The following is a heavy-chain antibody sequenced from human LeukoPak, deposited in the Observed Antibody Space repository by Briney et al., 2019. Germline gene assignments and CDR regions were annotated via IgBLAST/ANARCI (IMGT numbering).Heavy chain of an antibody. CDR1: GGSISSSSYY. V-gene: IGHV4-61*01. Sequence: SETLSLTCTVSGGSISSSSYYWSWIRQPPGKGLEWIGYIYYSGSTNYIPSLKSRVTISVDTSKNQFSLKLSSVTAADTAVYYCARGGATIYISYFDYWGQGTLVTVSS. D-gene: IGHD5-12*01. CDR3: ARGGATIYISYFDY. CDR2: IYYSGST. J-gene: IGHJ4*02.